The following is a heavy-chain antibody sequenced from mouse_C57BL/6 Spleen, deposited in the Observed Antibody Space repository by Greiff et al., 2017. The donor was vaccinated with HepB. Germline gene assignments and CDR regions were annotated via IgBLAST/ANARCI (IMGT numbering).Heavy chain of an antibody. CDR3: ARKDYDYDAGYFDY. Sequence: VQLQQSGAELVKPGASVKISCKASGYAFSSYWMNWVKQRPGKGLEWIGQIYPGDGDTNYNGKFKGKATLTADKSSSTAYMQLSSLTSEDSAVYFCARKDYDYDAGYFDYWGQGTTLTVSS. V-gene: IGHV1-80*01. D-gene: IGHD2-4*01. CDR2: IYPGDGDT. CDR1: GYAFSSYW. J-gene: IGHJ2*01.